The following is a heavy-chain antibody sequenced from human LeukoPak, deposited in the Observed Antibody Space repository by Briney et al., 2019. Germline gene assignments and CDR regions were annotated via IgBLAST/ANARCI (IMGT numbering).Heavy chain of an antibody. V-gene: IGHV4-59*12. D-gene: IGHD3-3*01. J-gene: IGHJ6*02. Sequence: SETLSLTCTVSGGSISSYYWSWIRQPPGKGLEWIGYIYYSGSTNYNPSLKSRVTISVDTSKNQFSLKLSSVTAADTAVYYCARGRVRASYYYYGMDVWGQGTTVTVSS. CDR1: GGSISSYY. CDR2: IYYSGST. CDR3: ARGRVRASYYYYGMDV.